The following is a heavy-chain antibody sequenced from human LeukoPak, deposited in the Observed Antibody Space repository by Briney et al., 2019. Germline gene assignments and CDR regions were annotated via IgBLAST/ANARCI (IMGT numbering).Heavy chain of an antibody. D-gene: IGHD4-17*01. Sequence: PSETLSLTCTVSGGSISNYYWSWIRQPPGKGLEWIGEINHSGSTNYNPSLKSRVTISVDTSKNQFSLKLSSVTAADTAVYYCARAYGDYPFDYWGQGTLVTVSS. V-gene: IGHV4-34*01. CDR1: GGSISNYY. CDR3: ARAYGDYPFDY. CDR2: INHSGST. J-gene: IGHJ4*02.